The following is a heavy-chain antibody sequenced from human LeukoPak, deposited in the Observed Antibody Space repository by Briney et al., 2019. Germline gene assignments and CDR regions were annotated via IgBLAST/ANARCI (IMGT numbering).Heavy chain of an antibody. D-gene: IGHD3-22*01. CDR1: GGSISSNTYY. Sequence: SETLSLTCTVSGGSISSNTYYWGWIRQPPGKGLEWIGSIYYSGRTNYNPSLKSRVTISVDTSKNQFSLKLSSVTAADTAVYYCARDVHYYDSSGYPPDYWGQGTLVTVSS. CDR2: IYYSGRT. CDR3: ARDVHYYDSSGYPPDY. J-gene: IGHJ4*02. V-gene: IGHV4-39*07.